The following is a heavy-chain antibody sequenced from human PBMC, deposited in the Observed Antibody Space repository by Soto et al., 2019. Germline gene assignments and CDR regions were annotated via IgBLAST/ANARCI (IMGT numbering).Heavy chain of an antibody. CDR3: ARDAVAGNFDY. V-gene: IGHV1-18*01. D-gene: IGHD6-19*01. J-gene: IGHJ4*02. Sequence: ASMKVSCKASGYTFISYGISWVRQAPGQGLEWMGWISAYNGNTNYAQKLQGRVTMTTDTSTSTAYMELRSLRSDDPAVYYCARDAVAGNFDYWGQGTLVTVSS. CDR2: ISAYNGNT. CDR1: GYTFISYG.